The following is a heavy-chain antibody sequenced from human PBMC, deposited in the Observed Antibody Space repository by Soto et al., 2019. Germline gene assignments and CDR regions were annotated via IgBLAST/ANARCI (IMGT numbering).Heavy chain of an antibody. CDR2: IYYSGST. J-gene: IGHJ4*02. D-gene: IGHD6-13*01. CDR3: ARETVAVAGFDY. V-gene: IGHV4-61*01. Sequence: PSEILSLTCTVSGGSVSSASYDWSWIRQPPGKGLEWIGYIYYSGSTNYNPSLKSRVTISVDTSKNQFSLKLSSVTAADTAVYYCARETVAVAGFDYWGQGTLVTISS. CDR1: GGSVSSASYD.